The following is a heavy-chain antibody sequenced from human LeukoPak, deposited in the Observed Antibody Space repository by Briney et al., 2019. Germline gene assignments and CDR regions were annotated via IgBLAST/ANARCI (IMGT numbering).Heavy chain of an antibody. CDR3: AKDREYSYVYDAFDI. J-gene: IGHJ3*02. D-gene: IGHD3-16*01. CDR2: MSGSGGST. CDR1: GFTFSSYA. Sequence: GGSLRLSCAASGFTFSSYAMSWVRQAPGKGLEWVSGMSGSGGSTYYADSVRGRFTISRDNSKNTLYLQMNTLRAEDTAVYYCAKDREYSYVYDAFDIWGQGTLGTVSS. V-gene: IGHV3-23*01.